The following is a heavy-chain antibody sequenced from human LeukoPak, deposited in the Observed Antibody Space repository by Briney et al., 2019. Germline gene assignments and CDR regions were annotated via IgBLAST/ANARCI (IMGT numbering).Heavy chain of an antibody. V-gene: IGHV4-4*07. CDR2: INTSGST. Sequence: SETLSLTCTVSGGSISGHFWTWIRQPAGKGLEWIGRINTSGSTRYNPSLNSRVTMSVDTSKNQFSLSLTSVTAADTAVYFCARGLSNVYDFNWFGSWGQGTLVTVSS. CDR3: ARGLSNVYDFNWFGS. CDR1: GGSISGHF. D-gene: IGHD2/OR15-2a*01. J-gene: IGHJ5*01.